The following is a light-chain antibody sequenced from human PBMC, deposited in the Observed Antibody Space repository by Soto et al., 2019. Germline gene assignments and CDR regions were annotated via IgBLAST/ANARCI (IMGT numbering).Light chain of an antibody. Sequence: QLVLTQPPSVSGAPGQRVTISCTGSSSNIGAGYDVHWYQQLPGTAPKLLIYGNSNRPSGVPDRFSGSKSGTSASLAITGLQAEDLADYYCQSYDSSLSGVVCGGGTKLTVL. CDR2: GNS. CDR1: SSNIGAGYD. V-gene: IGLV1-40*01. J-gene: IGLJ2*01. CDR3: QSYDSSLSGVV.